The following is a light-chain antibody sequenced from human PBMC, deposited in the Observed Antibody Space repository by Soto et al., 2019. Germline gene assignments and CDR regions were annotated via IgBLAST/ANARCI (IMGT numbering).Light chain of an antibody. V-gene: IGLV1-47*01. CDR3: AAWDDSLSGLNVV. CDR2: RNN. J-gene: IGLJ2*01. Sequence: QSVLTQPPSASGTPGQRVTISCSGSSSNIGSHYVYWYQQLPGTAPKLLIYRNNQRPSGVPDRFSGSKSGTSASLAISGLRSEDEAEYYCAAWDDSLSGLNVVFGGGTKVTVL. CDR1: SSNIGSHY.